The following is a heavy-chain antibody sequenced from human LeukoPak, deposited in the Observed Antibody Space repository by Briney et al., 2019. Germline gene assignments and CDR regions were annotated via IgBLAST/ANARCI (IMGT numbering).Heavy chain of an antibody. J-gene: IGHJ4*02. CDR1: GGSISSYY. CDR3: ARGEYSSSWYRPYYFDY. D-gene: IGHD6-13*01. Sequence: SEALSLTCTVSGGSISSYYWSWIRQPPGKGLEWIGDIYYSGSTNYNPSLKSRATISVDTSKNQFSLKLSSVTAADTAVYYCARGEYSSSWYRPYYFDYWGQGTLVTVSS. V-gene: IGHV4-59*01. CDR2: IYYSGST.